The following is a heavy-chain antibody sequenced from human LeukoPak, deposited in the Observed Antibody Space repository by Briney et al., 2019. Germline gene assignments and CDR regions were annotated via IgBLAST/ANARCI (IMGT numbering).Heavy chain of an antibody. CDR3: ARNFLYGDYACFDY. CDR1: GFTFSSYW. D-gene: IGHD4-17*01. V-gene: IGHV3-7*01. J-gene: IGHJ4*02. Sequence: GGSLRLSCAASGFTFSSYWTSWVRQAPGKGLEWVANIKQDGSEKYYVGSVKGRFTISRDNAKNSLYLQMNSLRAEDTAVYYCARNFLYGDYACFDYWGQGTLVTVSS. CDR2: IKQDGSEK.